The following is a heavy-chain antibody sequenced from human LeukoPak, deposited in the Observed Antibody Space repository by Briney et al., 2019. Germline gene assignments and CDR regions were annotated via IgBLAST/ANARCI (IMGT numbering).Heavy chain of an antibody. CDR2: MNPNSGNT. V-gene: IGHV1-8*02. J-gene: IGHJ4*02. CDR1: GYTFTSYG. Sequence: ASVKVSCKASGYTFTSYGISWVRQATGQGLEWMGWMNPNSGNTGYAQKFQGRVTMTRSTSISTAYMELSSLRSEDTAVYYCARGSTVDTVATPLKYWGPGTLVTVSS. CDR3: ARGSTVDTVATPLKY. D-gene: IGHD5-12*01.